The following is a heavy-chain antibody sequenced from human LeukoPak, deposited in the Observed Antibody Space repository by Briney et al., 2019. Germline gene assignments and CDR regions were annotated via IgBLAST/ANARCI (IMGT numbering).Heavy chain of an antibody. CDR3: ARPRGGYCSSTSCYAYYFDY. CDR1: GYTFTSYD. V-gene: IGHV1-8*01. J-gene: IGHJ4*02. D-gene: IGHD2-2*01. CDR2: MNPNSGNT. Sequence: ASVKVSCKASGYTFTSYDINWVRQATGQGLEWMGWMNPNSGNTGYAQKFQGRVTMTRNTSIRTAYMELSSLRSEDTAVYYCARPRGGYCSSTSCYAYYFDYWGQGTLVTVSS.